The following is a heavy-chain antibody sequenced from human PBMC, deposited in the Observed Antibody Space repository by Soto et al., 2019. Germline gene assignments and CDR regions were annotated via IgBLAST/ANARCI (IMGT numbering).Heavy chain of an antibody. CDR2: INPNSGGT. CDR1: GYTFTGYY. J-gene: IGHJ6*02. Sequence: ASVKVSCKASGYTFTGYYMHWVRQAPGQGLEWMGWINPNSGGTNYAQKFQGWVTMTRDTSISTAYMELSRLRSDDTAVYYCARGEGGSYVPADYYYYGMDVWGQGTTVTVSS. CDR3: ARGEGGSYVPADYYYYGMDV. D-gene: IGHD1-26*01. V-gene: IGHV1-2*04.